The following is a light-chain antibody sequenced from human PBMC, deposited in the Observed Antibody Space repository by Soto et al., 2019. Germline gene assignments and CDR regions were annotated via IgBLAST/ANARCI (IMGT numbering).Light chain of an antibody. V-gene: IGKV2-28*01. Sequence: DIVMTQSPLSLPVIPGEPASISCKSSQSLLHSNGYSYLDWYLQKPGQSPQVLMYLGSNRASGVPDRFSGSGSGTDFTLKISRVEAEDVGIYYCLQYNDWPRTFGQGTKVDIK. CDR2: LGS. CDR1: QSLLHSNGYSY. CDR3: LQYNDWPRT. J-gene: IGKJ1*01.